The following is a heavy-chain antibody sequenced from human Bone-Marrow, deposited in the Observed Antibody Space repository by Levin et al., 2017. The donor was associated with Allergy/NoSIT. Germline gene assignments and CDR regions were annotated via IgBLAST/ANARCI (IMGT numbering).Heavy chain of an antibody. Sequence: PGGSLRLSCAASGFTFRSYAMTWVRQAPGKGLEWVSSIGISETTYYAESVKGRFTISRDNSKNTLYLQMDSLRADDTAVYHCAKGGIGEAGGLDYWGQGTLVTVSS. CDR2: IGISETT. CDR1: GFTFRSYA. V-gene: IGHV3-23*01. J-gene: IGHJ4*02. CDR3: AKGGIGEAGGLDY. D-gene: IGHD3-16*01.